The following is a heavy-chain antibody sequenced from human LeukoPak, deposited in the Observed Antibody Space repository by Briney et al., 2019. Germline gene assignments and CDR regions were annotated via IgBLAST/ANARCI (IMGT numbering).Heavy chain of an antibody. Sequence: ASVKVSCKASGYTLTSYGISWVRQAPGQGLEWMGWISAYNGNTNYAQKLQGRVTMTIDTSTSTAYMELRSLRSDDTAVYYCARRYSGYDYNDAFDIWGQGTMVTVSS. CDR1: GYTLTSYG. V-gene: IGHV1-18*01. D-gene: IGHD5-12*01. CDR2: ISAYNGNT. CDR3: ARRYSGYDYNDAFDI. J-gene: IGHJ3*02.